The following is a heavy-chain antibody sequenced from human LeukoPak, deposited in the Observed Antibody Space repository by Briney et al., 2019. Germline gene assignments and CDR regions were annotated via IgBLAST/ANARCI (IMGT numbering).Heavy chain of an antibody. V-gene: IGHV3-48*01. CDR1: EFTFSSYS. J-gene: IGHJ4*02. D-gene: IGHD1-26*01. CDR3: ARGSYVGPTSGYFDY. Sequence: GGSLRLSCAASEFTFSSYSMNWVRQAPGKGLEWVSYITNSGNSKSYADSVKGRFTISRDNTKNSLYLQMNGLRAEDTAVYYCARGSYVGPTSGYFDYWGQGTLVTVSS. CDR2: ITNSGNSK.